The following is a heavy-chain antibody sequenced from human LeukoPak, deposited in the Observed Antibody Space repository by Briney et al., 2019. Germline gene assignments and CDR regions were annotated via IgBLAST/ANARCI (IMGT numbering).Heavy chain of an antibody. CDR3: ARDGRFGDYNWFDP. Sequence: PGGSLRLSCAPSGFTFRSYSMNWVRQAPGKGLEWVSYISSASNTIYYAYSVKGRFTVSRDNAKNSLYLQMNSLRAEDTAMYYRARDGRFGDYNWFDPWGQGTLVTVSS. V-gene: IGHV3-48*01. D-gene: IGHD3-10*01. CDR1: GFTFRSYS. CDR2: ISSASNTI. J-gene: IGHJ5*02.